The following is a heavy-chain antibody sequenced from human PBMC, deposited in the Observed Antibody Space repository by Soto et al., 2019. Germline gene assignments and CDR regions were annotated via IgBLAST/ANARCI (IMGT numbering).Heavy chain of an antibody. D-gene: IGHD5-18*01. J-gene: IGHJ4*02. CDR2: GYHGGNT. CDR3: ARHLSGYGYLYFEY. CDR1: GGSISSNSYY. V-gene: IGHV4-39*01. Sequence: QLQLQESGPGLVKPSETQSLTCTVSGGSISSNSYYWAWIRQPPGKGLEWIGSGYHGGNTYYNPSHKSGVTISVDTSTNQFSLKLNSVTAADTAVYYCARHLSGYGYLYFEYWGQGILVTVSS.